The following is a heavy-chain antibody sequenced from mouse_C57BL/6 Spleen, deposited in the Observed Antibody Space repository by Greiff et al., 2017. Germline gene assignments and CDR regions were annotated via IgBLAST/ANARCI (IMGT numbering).Heavy chain of an antibody. CDR3: VRHKITTYYYAMDY. V-gene: IGHV10-1*01. D-gene: IGHD1-1*01. J-gene: IGHJ4*01. CDR1: GFSFNTYA. Sequence: EVMLVESGGGLVQPKGSLKLSCAASGFSFNTYAMNWVRQAPGKGLEWVARIRSKSNNYATYYADSVKDRFTISRDDSESMLYLQMNNLKTEDTAMYYCVRHKITTYYYAMDYWGQGTSVTVSS. CDR2: IRSKSNNYAT.